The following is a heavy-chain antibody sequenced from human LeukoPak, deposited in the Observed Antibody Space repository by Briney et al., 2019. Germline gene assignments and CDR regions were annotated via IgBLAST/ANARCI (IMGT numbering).Heavy chain of an antibody. J-gene: IGHJ4*02. D-gene: IGHD2-15*01. V-gene: IGHV3-73*01. CDR2: IRSKPHSYTT. Sequence: PGGSLRLSCAASGFTFSGSDMHWVRQASRKGLDWVGLIRSKPHSYTTVYAASVQGRFTISRDDSKNTAYLQMNSLKAEDTAVYYCTRQDCSGGSCSYVDYWGQGPLVTVSS. CDR3: TRQDCSGGSCSYVDY. CDR1: GFTFSGSD.